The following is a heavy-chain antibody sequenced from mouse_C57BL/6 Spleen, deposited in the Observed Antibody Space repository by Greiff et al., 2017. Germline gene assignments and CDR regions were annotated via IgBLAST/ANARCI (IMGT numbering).Heavy chain of an antibody. CDR3: AKEGPVVDAMDY. J-gene: IGHJ4*01. CDR2: IWGDGST. CDR1: GFSLTSYG. D-gene: IGHD1-1*01. Sequence: VQVVESGPGLVAPSQSLSITCTVSGFSLTSYGVSWVRQPPGKGLEWLGVIWGDGSTKYHSALISRPSISKDNSKSQVFLKLNSLQTDDTATCYCAKEGPVVDAMDYWGQGTSVTVSS. V-gene: IGHV2-3*01.